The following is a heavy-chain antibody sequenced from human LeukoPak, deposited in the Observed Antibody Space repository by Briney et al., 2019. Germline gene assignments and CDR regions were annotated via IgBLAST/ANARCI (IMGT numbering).Heavy chain of an antibody. Sequence: ASVTLSFTPSGGTFSTYAIHWVRQAPGQGLEWMGGIIPIFGTTNYAKNFQGRVTMSTGESSSTAYMELSSLRSEDTAVYYCARSSPHGYDDTSGYFDSWGQGTQVTVSS. CDR2: IIPIFGTT. V-gene: IGHV1-69*05. D-gene: IGHD3-22*01. CDR1: GGTFSTYA. J-gene: IGHJ4*02. CDR3: ARSSPHGYDDTSGYFDS.